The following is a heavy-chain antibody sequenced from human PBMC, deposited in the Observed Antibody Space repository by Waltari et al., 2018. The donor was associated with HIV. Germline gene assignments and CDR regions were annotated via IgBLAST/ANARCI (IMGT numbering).Heavy chain of an antibody. J-gene: IGHJ6*02. CDR1: GFTLTLQW. V-gene: IGHV3-7*01. Sequence: QLVESGGGLAQRGRSLRRSCTASGFTLTLQWMRWVGQAPGKALEWVANIKDDGNEKYYVNSVRGRFTISRDNANNSLYLEMNRLRDEDTAVYYCVRENDFGTIFFNYYYAMDVWGQGTSVTVSS. CDR2: IKDDGNEK. D-gene: IGHD3-3*01. CDR3: VRENDFGTIFFNYYYAMDV.